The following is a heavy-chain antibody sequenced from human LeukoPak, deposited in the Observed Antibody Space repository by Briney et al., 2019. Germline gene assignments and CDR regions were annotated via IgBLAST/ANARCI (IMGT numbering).Heavy chain of an antibody. Sequence: ASVKVSCKASRYTFTSYYMHWVRQAPGQRVEWVGIINPSGGSTSYAQKLQGRVTMTRDTSTSTVYMELSSLRSQDTAVYYCARGAVTTIYYWGQGTLVTVSP. J-gene: IGHJ4*02. CDR1: RYTFTSYY. CDR3: ARGAVTTIYY. D-gene: IGHD4-17*01. V-gene: IGHV1-46*01. CDR2: INPSGGST.